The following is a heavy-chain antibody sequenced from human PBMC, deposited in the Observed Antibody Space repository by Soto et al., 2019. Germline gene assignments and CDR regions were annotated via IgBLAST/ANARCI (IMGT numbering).Heavy chain of an antibody. J-gene: IGHJ5*01. CDR3: ARGTNYYSERDSFDS. V-gene: IGHV1-2*02. D-gene: IGHD1-1*01. CDR1: GYTFSGYY. CDR2: INPDSGGT. Sequence: ASVKVSCKASGYTFSGYYMHWVRQAPGQGLEWVGWINPDSGGTNYAQNFQGRVTMTRDPSITTAYMELNSLRSDDTAVYYCARGTNYYSERDSFDSWGQGTLVTVSS.